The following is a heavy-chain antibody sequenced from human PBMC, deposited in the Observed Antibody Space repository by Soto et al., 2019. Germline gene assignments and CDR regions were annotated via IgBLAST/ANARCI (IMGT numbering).Heavy chain of an antibody. J-gene: IGHJ3*02. CDR1: GFTVSSHA. V-gene: IGHV3-23*01. CDR2: VTVDGGT. CDR3: APHVSCSGGSCQYDAFAI. D-gene: IGHD2-15*01. Sequence: EVQVLESGGGLVQPGGSLRLSCEGSGFTVSSHAMTWIRQAPGKGPEWVSTVTVDGGTYYADSVKGRFAMSRDTSENTLYLEMASVGAEDSAAYYCAPHVSCSGGSCQYDAFAIRGQGTMVTVSS.